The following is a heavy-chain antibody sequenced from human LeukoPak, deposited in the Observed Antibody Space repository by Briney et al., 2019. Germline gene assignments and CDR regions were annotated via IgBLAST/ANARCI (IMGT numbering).Heavy chain of an antibody. D-gene: IGHD3-22*01. CDR2: IYYSGST. V-gene: IGHV4-59*01. CDR3: ASLLKGYDTRPSEAFDI. J-gene: IGHJ3*02. CDR1: GGSISSYY. Sequence: SETLSLTCTVSGGSISSYYWSWIRQPPGKGLEWIGYIYYSGSTNYNPSLKSRVTISVDTSKNQFSLKLSSVTAADTAVYYCASLLKGYDTRPSEAFDIWGQGTMVTVSS.